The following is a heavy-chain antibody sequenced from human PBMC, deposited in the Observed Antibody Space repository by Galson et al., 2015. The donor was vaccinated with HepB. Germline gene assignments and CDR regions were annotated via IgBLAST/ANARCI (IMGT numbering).Heavy chain of an antibody. CDR2: ISDSGGST. CDR3: AKDIWNYPGGPTRFDY. CDR1: GFTFSSYA. V-gene: IGHV3-23*01. J-gene: IGHJ4*02. Sequence: SLRLSCAASGFTFSSYAMSWVRQAPGKGLEWVSAISDSGGSTYYADSVKGRFTISRDNSKNTLYLQMNSLRAEDTAVYYCAKDIWNYPGGPTRFDYWGQGTLVTVSS. D-gene: IGHD1-7*01.